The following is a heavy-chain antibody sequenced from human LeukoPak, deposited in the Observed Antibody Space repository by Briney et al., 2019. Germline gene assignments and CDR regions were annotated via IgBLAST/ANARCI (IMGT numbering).Heavy chain of an antibody. CDR1: RGSISSSNYY. CDR3: ARQRGSYRPADY. V-gene: IGHV4-39*01. J-gene: IGHJ4*02. CDR2: IYYSGTT. D-gene: IGHD1-26*01. Sequence: PSETLSLTCSVSRGSISSSNYYWGWIRQPPGKSLEWIGNIYYSGTTYYNPSLPSLKSRVTILVDTSKNQFSLKLSSVTAADTAVYYCARQRGSYRPADYWGQGTLVTVSS.